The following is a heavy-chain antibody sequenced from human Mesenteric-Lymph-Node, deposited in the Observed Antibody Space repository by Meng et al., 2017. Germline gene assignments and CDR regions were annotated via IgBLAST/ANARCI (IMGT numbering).Heavy chain of an antibody. D-gene: IGHD2-8*02. V-gene: IGHV4-34*12. CDR2: IILGGSP. CDR3: ARRPTGIDY. CDR1: RGSRISFS. Sequence: VHFQTRGIGPLKPSEPLPTSCAVNRGSRISFSWNCFRQPPGKGLEGKGQIILGGSPSYNPSLKIRGTISKDTYKNQLSLMLSSVTPAHTAVYYCARRPTGIDYWGQGTLVTVSS. J-gene: IGHJ4*02.